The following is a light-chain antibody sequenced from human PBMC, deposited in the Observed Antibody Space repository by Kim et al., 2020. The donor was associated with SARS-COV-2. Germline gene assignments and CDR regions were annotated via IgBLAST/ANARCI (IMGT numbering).Light chain of an antibody. Sequence: DIQMTQSPSTLSASVGDRVTITCRASQSIDSWLAWYQQKPGKAPKLLIYKASSLEVGVPSRFSGSGSGTEFALTISSLQPDDFATYYCQQYDSFSSYTFGQGTKLEI. CDR2: KAS. V-gene: IGKV1-5*03. J-gene: IGKJ2*01. CDR3: QQYDSFSSYT. CDR1: QSIDSW.